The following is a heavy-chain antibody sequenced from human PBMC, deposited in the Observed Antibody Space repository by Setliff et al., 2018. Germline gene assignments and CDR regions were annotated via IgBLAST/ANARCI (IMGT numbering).Heavy chain of an antibody. V-gene: IGHV1-18*01. CDR1: GFSFSTFG. CDR2: ISPYSGET. J-gene: IGHJ5*02. CDR3: ARDGPHCVTSSCPGAWFDP. D-gene: IGHD2-2*01. Sequence: ASVKVSCKTSGFSFSTFGFSWVRQAPGQGLEWMGWISPYSGETNYAQKFQDRLTVTADTSSKTTYMELRSLTSDDTAVYYCARDGPHCVTSSCPGAWFDPWGQGILVTVSS.